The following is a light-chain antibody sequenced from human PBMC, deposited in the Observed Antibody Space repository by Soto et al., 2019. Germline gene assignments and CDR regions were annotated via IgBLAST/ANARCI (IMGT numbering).Light chain of an antibody. CDR2: GVS. J-gene: IGLJ1*01. Sequence: QSAPTQPRSVSGSPGQSVTISCTGTSSDVGGYNYVAWYQQHPGKAPKLMIYGVSKRPSGVPDRFSGSRSGNSASLTISGLQAEDEADYYCCSYAGSRYVFGTGTKLTVL. CDR3: CSYAGSRYV. V-gene: IGLV2-11*01. CDR1: SSDVGGYNY.